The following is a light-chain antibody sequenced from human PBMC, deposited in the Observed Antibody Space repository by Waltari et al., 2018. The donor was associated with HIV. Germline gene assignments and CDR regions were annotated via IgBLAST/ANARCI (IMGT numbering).Light chain of an antibody. V-gene: IGKV3-15*01. CDR3: QQYNTWPQT. Sequence: DIELTQSPATLSVSPGERVTLSCRANQRVTTNLAWYQQKPGQAPRLLIYGTSTRATGCPGSFSGRGAGTEFTLTVSSLQSEDFAVYYWQQYNTWPQTFGQGTRVEI. J-gene: IGKJ1*01. CDR2: GTS. CDR1: QRVTTN.